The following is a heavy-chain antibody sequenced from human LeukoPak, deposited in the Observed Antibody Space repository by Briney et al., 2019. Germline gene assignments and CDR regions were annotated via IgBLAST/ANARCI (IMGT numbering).Heavy chain of an antibody. V-gene: IGHV4-34*01. D-gene: IGHD6-13*01. J-gene: IGHJ5*02. CDR3: ARDRIGAEIAAQGGYNWFDP. Sequence: PSETLSLTCAVYGGSFSGYYWSWIRQPPGKGLEWIGEINHSGSTNYNPSLKSRVTISVDTSKNQFSLNLRSVTAADTAVYYCARDRIGAEIAAQGGYNWFDPWGQGTLVTVSS. CDR1: GGSFSGYY. CDR2: INHSGST.